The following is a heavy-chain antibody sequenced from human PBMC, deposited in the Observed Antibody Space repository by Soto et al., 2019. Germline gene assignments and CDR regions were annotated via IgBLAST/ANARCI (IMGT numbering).Heavy chain of an antibody. J-gene: IGHJ6*02. CDR3: ARVDRYYYYGMDV. CDR2: IHYSGST. V-gene: IGHV4-31*03. Sequence: QVQLQESGPGLVKPSQTLSLTCTVSAGSIGSDGYYWTWIRQHPGKGLEWIGYIHYSGSTYYNPSLNSRVIISIDTSKNQFSLNLGSVTAADTAIYYCARVDRYYYYGMDVWGHGTTVTVSS. CDR1: AGSIGSDGYY.